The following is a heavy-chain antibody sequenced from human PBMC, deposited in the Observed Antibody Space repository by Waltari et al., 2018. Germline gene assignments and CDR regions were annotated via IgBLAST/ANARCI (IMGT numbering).Heavy chain of an antibody. D-gene: IGHD3-3*01. CDR1: GGSFSGYY. V-gene: IGHV4-34*01. CDR3: ARANTIFGVIRTWYYMDG. J-gene: IGHJ6*03. Sequence: QVQLQQWGAGLLKPSETLSLTCVVSGGSFSGYYWSWIRQPPGKGREWIGEINHSGRTNDNPSLKGRVTISIDTSKVQFSLKLRSVTVADTAVYYCARANTIFGVIRTWYYMDGWGKGTPVTVSS. CDR2: INHSGRT.